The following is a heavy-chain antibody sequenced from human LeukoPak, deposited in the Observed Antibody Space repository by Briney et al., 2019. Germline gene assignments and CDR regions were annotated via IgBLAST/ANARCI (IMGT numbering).Heavy chain of an antibody. CDR1: GFTFSSYA. J-gene: IGHJ4*02. CDR2: ISGSGGST. CDR3: AKGGREQWLVPTTYYFDY. D-gene: IGHD6-19*01. V-gene: IGHV3-23*01. Sequence: GGSLRLSCAASGFTFSSYAMSWVRQAPGKGLEWVSAISGSGGSTYYADSVKGRFTISGDNSKNTLYLQMNSLRAEDTAVYYCAKGGREQWLVPTTYYFDYWGQGTLVTVSS.